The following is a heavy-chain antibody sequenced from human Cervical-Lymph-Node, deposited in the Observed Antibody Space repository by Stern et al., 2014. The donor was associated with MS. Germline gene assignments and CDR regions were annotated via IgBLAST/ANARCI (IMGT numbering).Heavy chain of an antibody. D-gene: IGHD3-16*01. Sequence: QLVQSGPEMKKPGTSVNVSCKASGFTFTSSTVQWVRQARGQRLEWIGWIVVGTGKANSAQKFQGRVTISRDLSTDTAYMELSSLRSDDTAIYYCAAVSTWGPWGQGTPVTVSS. V-gene: IGHV1-58*03. CDR1: GFTFTSST. CDR2: IVVGTGKA. J-gene: IGHJ4*02. CDR3: AAVSTWGP.